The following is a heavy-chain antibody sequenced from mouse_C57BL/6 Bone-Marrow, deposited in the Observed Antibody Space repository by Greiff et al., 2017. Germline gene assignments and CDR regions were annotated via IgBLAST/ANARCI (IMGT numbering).Heavy chain of an antibody. V-gene: IGHV1-69*01. D-gene: IGHD1-1*01. CDR3: ARWITTVVEHYFDY. CDR2: IDPSDSYT. J-gene: IGHJ2*01. Sequence: QVQLQQPGAELVMPGASVKLSCKASGYTFTSYWMHWVKQRPGQGLEWIGEIDPSDSYTNYNQKFKGKSTLTVDKSSSPAYMQLSSLTSEDSAVYYCARWITTVVEHYFDYWGQGTTLTVSS. CDR1: GYTFTSYW.